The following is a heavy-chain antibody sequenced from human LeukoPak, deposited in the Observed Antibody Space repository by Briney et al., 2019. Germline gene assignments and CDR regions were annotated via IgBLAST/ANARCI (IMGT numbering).Heavy chain of an antibody. D-gene: IGHD6-13*01. Sequence: PGGSLRCSSVASGFTFSYYGIHWVGPAPDNGLVGVAFIEHDGSFKHYRESVKGRFRLSRDHFKPAVFLQINSLRAGDTALYFCVKDVSPGRPGAGPGSWGQGTLVSVSS. V-gene: IGHV3-30*02. J-gene: IGHJ5*02. CDR1: GFTFSYYG. CDR2: IEHDGSFK. CDR3: VKDVSPGRPGAGPGS.